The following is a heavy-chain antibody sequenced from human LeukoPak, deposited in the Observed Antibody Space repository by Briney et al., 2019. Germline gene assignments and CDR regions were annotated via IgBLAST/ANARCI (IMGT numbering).Heavy chain of an antibody. CDR3: ASGSGVGTMIPDDTFDI. Sequence: ASVKVPCKVSGNTLTELSIHWVRQTPGKGLEWLGGFDPEAVKTAYAQKLQGRLTMTEDTSADTAYLELSRLTSDDTAVYYCASGSGVGTMIPDDTFDIWGQGTVVTVSS. V-gene: IGHV1-24*01. D-gene: IGHD3-10*01. CDR1: GNTLTELS. J-gene: IGHJ3*02. CDR2: FDPEAVKT.